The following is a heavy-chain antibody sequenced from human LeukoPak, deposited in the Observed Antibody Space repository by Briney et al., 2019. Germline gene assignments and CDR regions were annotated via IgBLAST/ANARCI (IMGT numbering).Heavy chain of an antibody. CDR1: GGTFSSYA. CDR2: ISGHNGNT. V-gene: IGHV1-18*01. J-gene: IGHJ5*02. Sequence: GASVKVSCKASGGTFSSYAISWVRQAPGHGLEWMGWISGHNGNTNYAQKFQGRATMTTDASTSTAYMELRSLRFDDTALYFCARDFAWGSGGAPIDDNWLDPWGQGALVTVSS. D-gene: IGHD7-27*01. CDR3: ARDFAWGSGGAPIDDNWLDP.